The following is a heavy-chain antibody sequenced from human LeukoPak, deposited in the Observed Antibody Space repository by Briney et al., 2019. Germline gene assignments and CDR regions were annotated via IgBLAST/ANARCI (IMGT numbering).Heavy chain of an antibody. CDR3: ARGPELERFDY. V-gene: IGHV1-69*05. Sequence: SVKVSCKASAGTFSNYAISWVRQAPGQGLEWMGGIIPIFGTANYAQKFQGRVTITTDESTSTAYMELSSLRSEDTAVYYCARGPELERFDYWGQGTLVTVSS. D-gene: IGHD1-1*01. CDR2: IIPIFGTA. CDR1: AGTFSNYA. J-gene: IGHJ4*02.